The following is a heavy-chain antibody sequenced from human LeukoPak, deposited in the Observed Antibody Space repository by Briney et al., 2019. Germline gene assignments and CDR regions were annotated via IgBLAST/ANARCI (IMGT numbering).Heavy chain of an antibody. Sequence: PGGSLRLSCAASGFTFSSYEMNWVRQAPGKGLEWVSLISGDGGSTYYADSVKGRFTISRDNSKNSLYLQMNSLRTEDTALYYCAKGPAAYYYYYMDVWGKGTTVTVSS. CDR2: ISGDGGST. D-gene: IGHD6-13*01. V-gene: IGHV3-43*02. J-gene: IGHJ6*03. CDR3: AKGPAAYYYYYMDV. CDR1: GFTFSSYE.